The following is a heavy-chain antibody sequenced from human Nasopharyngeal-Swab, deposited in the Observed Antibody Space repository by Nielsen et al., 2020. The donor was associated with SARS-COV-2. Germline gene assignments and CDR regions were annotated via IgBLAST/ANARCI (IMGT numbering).Heavy chain of an antibody. D-gene: IGHD6-13*01. CDR1: GASISDYH. CDR3: AGHPADFDF. J-gene: IGHJ4*02. CDR2: MKPNGFN. V-gene: IGHV4-34*01. Sequence: SETLSLTCDVSGASISDYHWSWIRQPPGKGLEWIGEMKPNGFNNFNPSLKSRVTISIDKSKNQFLLKLNSVAAADTAVYYCAGHPADFDFWGQGTLVTVSS.